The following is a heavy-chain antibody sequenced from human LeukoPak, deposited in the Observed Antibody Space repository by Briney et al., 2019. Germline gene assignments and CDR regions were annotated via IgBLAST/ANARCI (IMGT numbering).Heavy chain of an antibody. J-gene: IGHJ3*02. V-gene: IGHV1-8*01. CDR2: MNPNSGNT. CDR1: GYTFTSYD. D-gene: IGHD1-26*01. CDR3: ARDSGSYYVNAFDI. Sequence: ASVKVSCKASGYTFTSYDINWVRQATGQGLEWMGWMNPNSGNTGYAQKFQGRVTMTRNTSISTAYMELSSLRSEDTAVYYCARDSGSYYVNAFDIWGQGTMVTVSS.